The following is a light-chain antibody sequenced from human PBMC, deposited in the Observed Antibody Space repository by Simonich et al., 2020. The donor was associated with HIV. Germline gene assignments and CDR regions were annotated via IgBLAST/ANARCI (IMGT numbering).Light chain of an antibody. V-gene: IGLV6-57*03. CDR1: SGSIASNY. Sequence: NFMLTQPHSVSESPGKTVTISCTRSSGSIASNYVQWYQPRPGSAPTTVIYDDNLRPSGVPHRFSGSIDSSSNSASLTISGLKTEDEADYYCQSYDNSNLVFGGGTKLTVL. CDR3: QSYDNSNLV. J-gene: IGLJ3*02. CDR2: DDN.